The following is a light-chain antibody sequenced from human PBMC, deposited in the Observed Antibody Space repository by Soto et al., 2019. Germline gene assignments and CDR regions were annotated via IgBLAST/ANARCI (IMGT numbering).Light chain of an antibody. J-gene: IGKJ2*01. CDR3: MQALQTPRT. V-gene: IGKV2-28*01. CDR2: LGS. CDR1: QSLLYSNEYNY. Sequence: DIVMTQSPLSLPVTPGEPASISCRSSQSLLYSNEYNYVHWYLQKPGQSPQLLIYLGSSRASGVPDRFSGSGSGTAFTLKIIRLEAEDVGVYYCMQALQTPRTFGQGTKLEIK.